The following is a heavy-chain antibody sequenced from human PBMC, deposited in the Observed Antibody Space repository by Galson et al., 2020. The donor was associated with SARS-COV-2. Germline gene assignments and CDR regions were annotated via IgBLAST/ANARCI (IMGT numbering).Heavy chain of an antibody. CDR1: GGTFSSYA. CDR3: ARSPRVCSSTSCPGGDDAFDI. CDR2: IIPILGIA. J-gene: IGHJ3*02. Sequence: SVKVSCKASGGTFSSYAISWVRQAPGQGLEWMGGIIPILGIANYAQKFQGRVTITADKSTSTAYKELSSLRSEDTAVYYCARSPRVCSSTSCPGGDDAFDIWGQGTMVTVSS. D-gene: IGHD2-2*01. V-gene: IGHV1-69*10.